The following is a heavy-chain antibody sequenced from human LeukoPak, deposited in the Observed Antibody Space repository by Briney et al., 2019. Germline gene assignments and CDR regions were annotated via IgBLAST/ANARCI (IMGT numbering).Heavy chain of an antibody. J-gene: IGHJ4*02. CDR3: ARTYYFASGSYYDEWGFDF. CDR2: ISGYNGNT. Sequence: GASVTVSFKASGYSFTSYGISWVRQTPGQGVEWMGWISGYNGNTNYAQRLQGRVTMTTDTSTSTAYMELRSLSSDDTAAYYCARTYYFASGSYYDEWGFDFWGQGTLVTVSS. CDR1: GYSFTSYG. D-gene: IGHD3-10*01. V-gene: IGHV1-18*01.